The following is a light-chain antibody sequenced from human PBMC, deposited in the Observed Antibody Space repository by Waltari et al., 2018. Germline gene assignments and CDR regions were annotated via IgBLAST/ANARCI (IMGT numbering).Light chain of an antibody. CDR3: QKRSNWTWT. CDR1: QSVNSY. J-gene: IGKJ1*01. V-gene: IGKV3-11*01. Sequence: EIVLTQSPATLSLSPGERSTLSCRASQSVNSYLAWYQQKPCQAPRLLISDASNRATGIPARFSGSGSGTDFTLTISRLEPEDFAVYYCQKRSNWTWTFGQGTKVEIQ. CDR2: DAS.